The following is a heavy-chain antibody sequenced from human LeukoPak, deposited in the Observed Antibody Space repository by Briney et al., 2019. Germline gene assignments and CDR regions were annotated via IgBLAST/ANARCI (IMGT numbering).Heavy chain of an antibody. V-gene: IGHV1-2*02. Sequence: GASVKVPCKASGYTFTGYYMHWVRQAPGQGLEWMGWINPNSGDTNYAQKFQGRVTMTRDTSISTAYMELSRLRSDDTAVYYCARTFVVYCSGGSCSSASHFDYWGQGTLVTVSS. J-gene: IGHJ4*02. CDR3: ARTFVVYCSGGSCSSASHFDY. CDR2: INPNSGDT. D-gene: IGHD2-15*01. CDR1: GYTFTGYY.